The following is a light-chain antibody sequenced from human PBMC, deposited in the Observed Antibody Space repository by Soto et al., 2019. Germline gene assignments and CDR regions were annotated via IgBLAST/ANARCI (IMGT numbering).Light chain of an antibody. CDR3: SSYTSSSTLYV. CDR2: DVS. CDR1: SSDVGGYNY. V-gene: IGLV2-14*01. J-gene: IGLJ1*01. Sequence: QSVLTQPASVSGSPGQSITISCTGTSSDVGGYNYVSWYQQHSGKAPKLMIYDVSNRPSGVSNRFSGSKSGNTASLTISGLQAEDEADYYCSSYTSSSTLYVFGTGTKVTV.